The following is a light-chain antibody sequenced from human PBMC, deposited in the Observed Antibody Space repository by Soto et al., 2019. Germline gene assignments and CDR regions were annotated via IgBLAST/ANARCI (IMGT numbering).Light chain of an antibody. J-gene: IGLJ1*01. V-gene: IGLV2-14*01. CDR2: DVS. Sequence: QSALTQPASVSGSPGQSITISCTGTRSDVGGYNYVSWYQQHPGKAPKLMIYDVSNRPSGVSNRFSGSKSGNTASLTISGLQAEDEADYYCSSYTSSSSFGTGTKVTVL. CDR3: SSYTSSSS. CDR1: RSDVGGYNY.